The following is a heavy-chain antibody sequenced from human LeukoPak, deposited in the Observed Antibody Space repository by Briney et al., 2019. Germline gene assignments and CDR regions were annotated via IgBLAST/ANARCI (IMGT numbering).Heavy chain of an antibody. V-gene: IGHV3-66*02. J-gene: IGHJ4*02. CDR1: GFTVSSNY. CDR2: IYSGGST. CDR3: AREVGPYDSCGSFDY. D-gene: IGHD3-22*01. Sequence: PGGSLRLSCAASGFTVSSNYMSWVRQAQGKGLEWVSVIYSGGSTYYADSVKGRFTISRDNSKNTLYLQMNSLRAEDTAVYYCAREVGPYDSCGSFDYWGEGTLVTVSS.